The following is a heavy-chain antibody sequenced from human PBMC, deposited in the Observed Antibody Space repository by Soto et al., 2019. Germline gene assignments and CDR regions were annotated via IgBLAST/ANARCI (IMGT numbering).Heavy chain of an antibody. Sequence: SETLSLTCAVYGGSFSGYYWSWIRQPPGKGLEWIGEINHSGSTNYNPSLKSRVTISVDTPKNQFSLKLSSVTAADTAVYYCARGRRRDSRSNYYYYGMDVWGQGTTVTVSS. CDR3: ARGRRRDSRSNYYYYGMDV. CDR2: INHSGST. J-gene: IGHJ6*02. V-gene: IGHV4-34*01. CDR1: GGSFSGYY. D-gene: IGHD6-13*01.